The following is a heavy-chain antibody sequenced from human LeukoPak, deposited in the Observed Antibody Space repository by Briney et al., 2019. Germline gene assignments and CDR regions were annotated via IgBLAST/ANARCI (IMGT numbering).Heavy chain of an antibody. CDR1: GYTFTSYD. D-gene: IGHD3-22*01. J-gene: IGHJ4*02. Sequence: ASVKVSCTACGYTFTSYDFNWVRQATGQGLEWMGWMNPNSGNTGYAQKFQGRVAMTRNTSISTAYMELSSLRSEDTAVYYCARGMGSGCYSAAYYFDYWGQGTLVTVSS. V-gene: IGHV1-8*01. CDR3: ARGMGSGCYSAAYYFDY. CDR2: MNPNSGNT.